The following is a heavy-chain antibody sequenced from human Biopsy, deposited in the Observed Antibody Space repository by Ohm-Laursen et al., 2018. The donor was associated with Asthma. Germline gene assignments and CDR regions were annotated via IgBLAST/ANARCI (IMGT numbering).Heavy chain of an antibody. CDR1: GYNFISFA. J-gene: IGHJ3*02. D-gene: IGHD3-9*01. CDR2: INAGNGNT. V-gene: IGHV1-3*01. CDR3: ARTCYDFLTGQVNDAFDI. Sequence: ASVKVSCKASGYNFISFAIHWVRQAPGQRLEWMGWINAGNGNTKYSQKFQGRVTITRDTSASTAYMELSSLRSEDTAVYYCARTCYDFLTGQVNDAFDIWGQGTMVTVSS.